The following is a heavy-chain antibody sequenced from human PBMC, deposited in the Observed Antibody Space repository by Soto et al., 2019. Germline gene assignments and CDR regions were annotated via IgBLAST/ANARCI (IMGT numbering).Heavy chain of an antibody. D-gene: IGHD3-10*01. CDR1: GFTFSSYP. V-gene: IGHV3-23*01. J-gene: IGHJ4*02. CDR2: SSATGSGT. CDR3: AKDRRGGGNYCFYSDK. Sequence: PGGSLRLSCAASGFTFSSYPMTWVRQAPGKGLEWISFSSATGSGTYYADSVKGRLTISRDNSKNTVYLQMKSLRAEETDRYYCAKDRRGGGNYCFYSDKWGQGTQVTVSS.